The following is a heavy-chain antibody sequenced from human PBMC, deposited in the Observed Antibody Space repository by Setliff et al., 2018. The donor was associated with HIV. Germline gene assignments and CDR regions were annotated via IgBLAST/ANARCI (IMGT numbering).Heavy chain of an antibody. Sequence: PGGSLRLSCAASGFTFSDYYMSWIRQAPGKGLELVSSISGSGGSTYYAESVKGRFTISRDNSKNTLYLQMNSLRPEDTAVYYCARDRGDGYEPDASAFDIWGQGTMVTVSS. V-gene: IGHV3-23*01. J-gene: IGHJ3*02. CDR2: ISGSGGST. CDR3: ARDRGDGYEPDASAFDI. D-gene: IGHD5-12*01. CDR1: GFTFSDYY.